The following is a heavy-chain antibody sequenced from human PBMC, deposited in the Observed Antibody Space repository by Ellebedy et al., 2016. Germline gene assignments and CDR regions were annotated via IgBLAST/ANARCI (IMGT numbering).Heavy chain of an antibody. Sequence: SETLSLXXTVSGGSISSSSYYWGWIRQPPGKGLEWIGSIYYSGSTYYNPSLKSRVTISVDTSKNQFSLKLSSVTAADTAVYYCARHEVPSFNWFDPWGQGTLVTVSS. V-gene: IGHV4-39*01. CDR1: GGSISSSSYY. CDR2: IYYSGST. J-gene: IGHJ5*02. CDR3: ARHEVPSFNWFDP. D-gene: IGHD3-16*02.